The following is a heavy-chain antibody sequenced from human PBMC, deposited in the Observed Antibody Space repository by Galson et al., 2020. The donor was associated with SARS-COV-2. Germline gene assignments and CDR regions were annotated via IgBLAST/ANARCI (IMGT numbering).Heavy chain of an antibody. D-gene: IGHD6-13*01. J-gene: IGHJ4*02. CDR1: GFTFSSYG. CDR3: ARGTAAGDY. CDR2: IWYDGSNK. V-gene: IGHV3-33*01. Sequence: GGSLRLSCAASGFTFSSYGMHWVRQAPGKGLEWVAVIWYDGSNKYYADSVKGRFTISRDNSKNTLYLQMNSLRAEDTAVYYCARGTAAGDYWGQGTLVTVSS.